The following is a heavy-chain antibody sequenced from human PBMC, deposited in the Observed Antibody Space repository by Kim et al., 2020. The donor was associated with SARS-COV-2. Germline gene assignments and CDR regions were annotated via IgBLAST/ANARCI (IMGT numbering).Heavy chain of an antibody. Sequence: GGSLRLSCAASGFTFSSYSMHWVRQAPGKGMEWVSPITSRSRYIHYADSVKGRFTISRDNAKNSLYLQMNSLRTEDTAVYYCARDSDYGASDSWFDPWGQGTLVTVSS. CDR3: ARDSDYGASDSWFDP. CDR1: GFTFSSYS. CDR2: ITSRSRYI. D-gene: IGHD4-17*01. J-gene: IGHJ5*02. V-gene: IGHV3-21*01.